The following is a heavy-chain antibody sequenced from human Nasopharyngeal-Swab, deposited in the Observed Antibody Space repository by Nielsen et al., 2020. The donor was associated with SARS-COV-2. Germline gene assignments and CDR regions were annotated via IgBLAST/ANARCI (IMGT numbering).Heavy chain of an antibody. CDR3: TRDLAFPDTAMNIHLGY. D-gene: IGHD5-18*01. CDR2: ISYDGSNK. Sequence: WIRQPPGKGLEWMAVISYDGSNKYYADSVKDRFTIFRDNSKNTLYLQMNSLRAEDTAVYYCTRDLAFPDTAMNIHLGYWGQGALGTVSS. V-gene: IGHV3-30-3*01. J-gene: IGHJ4*02.